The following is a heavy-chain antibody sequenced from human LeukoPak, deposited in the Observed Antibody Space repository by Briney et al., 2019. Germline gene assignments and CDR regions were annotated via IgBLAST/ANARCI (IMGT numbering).Heavy chain of an antibody. Sequence: GGSLRLSCAASGFTFDDYAMHWVRQAPGKGLEWVSGISWNSGSIGYADSVKGRFTISRDNAKNSLYLQMNSLRAEDTAVYYCARGPGREYYFDYWGQGTLVTVSS. CDR2: ISWNSGSI. J-gene: IGHJ4*02. CDR3: ARGPGREYYFDY. CDR1: GFTFDDYA. V-gene: IGHV3-9*01.